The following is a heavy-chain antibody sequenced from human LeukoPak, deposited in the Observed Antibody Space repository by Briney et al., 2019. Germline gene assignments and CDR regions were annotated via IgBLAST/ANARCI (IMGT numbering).Heavy chain of an antibody. CDR3: ARHWTYYDYVWGSYRPYYFDY. D-gene: IGHD3-16*02. J-gene: IGHJ4*02. CDR2: LYYSGST. CDR1: SGFFSSYY. Sequence: PSETLSLTCTVSSGFFSSYYWSWIRQPPGKGLEWLGYLYYSGSTNYNPSLKSRVTISVDTSKKQFSLKLSSVTAADTAVYYCARHWTYYDYVWGSYRPYYFDYWGQGTLVTVSS. V-gene: IGHV4-59*08.